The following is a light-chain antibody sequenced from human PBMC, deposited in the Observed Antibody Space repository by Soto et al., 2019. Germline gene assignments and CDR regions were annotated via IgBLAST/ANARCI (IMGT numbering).Light chain of an antibody. CDR2: EVN. Sequence: QSALTQPASVSGSPGQSITISCTGTSSDVGSYNLVSWYQQRPAKAPKLMIYEVNKRPSGVSNRFSGSKSGNTASLTISGLQAEDEADYYCCSYAGSTTLVVFGGGTKLTVL. J-gene: IGLJ2*01. V-gene: IGLV2-23*02. CDR1: SSDVGSYNL. CDR3: CSYAGSTTLVV.